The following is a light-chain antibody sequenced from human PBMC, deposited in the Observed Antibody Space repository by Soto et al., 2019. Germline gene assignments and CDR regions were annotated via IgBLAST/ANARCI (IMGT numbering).Light chain of an antibody. CDR3: CSYAGSYTLV. CDR1: SSDVGAYNY. V-gene: IGLV2-11*01. Sequence: QSALTQPRSVSGSPGQSVTISCTGTSSDVGAYNYVSWYQQRPGIAPQLMISDVDKRPSGVPDRFSASKSGNTASLTISGLQAVDEADYYCCSYAGSYTLVFGGGTKLTVL. CDR2: DVD. J-gene: IGLJ3*02.